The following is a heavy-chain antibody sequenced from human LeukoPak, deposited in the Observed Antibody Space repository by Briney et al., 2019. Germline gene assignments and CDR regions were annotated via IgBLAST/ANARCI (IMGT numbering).Heavy chain of an antibody. D-gene: IGHD2-15*01. CDR2: INHSGST. J-gene: IGHJ3*02. CDR1: GGSFSGYY. Sequence: PSETLSLTCAVYGGSFSGYYWSWIRQPPGKGLEWIGEINHSGSTNYNPSLKSRVTISVDTSKNQFSLKLSSVTAADTAVYYCARGYCSGGSCYTPDAFDIWGQGTMVTVSS. CDR3: ARGYCSGGSCYTPDAFDI. V-gene: IGHV4-34*01.